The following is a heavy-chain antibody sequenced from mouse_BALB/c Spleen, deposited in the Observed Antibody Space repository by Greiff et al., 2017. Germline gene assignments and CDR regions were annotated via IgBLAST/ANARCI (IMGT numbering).Heavy chain of an antibody. CDR3: ARKTRKIYYCGSSYAMDY. J-gene: IGHJ4*01. Sequence: VKLQESGPGLVQPSQSLSITCTVSGFSLTSYGVHWVRQSPGKGLEWLGVIWSGGSTDYNAAFISRLSISKDNSKSQVFFKMNSLQADDTAIYYCARKTRKIYYCGSSYAMDYWGQGTSVTVSS. D-gene: IGHD1-1*01. CDR1: GFSLTSYG. V-gene: IGHV2-4-1*01. CDR2: IWSGGST.